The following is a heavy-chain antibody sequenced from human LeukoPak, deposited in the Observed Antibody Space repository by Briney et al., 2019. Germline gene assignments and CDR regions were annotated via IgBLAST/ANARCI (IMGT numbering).Heavy chain of an antibody. V-gene: IGHV3-7*01. CDR2: IKTDGSEK. CDR1: GFTFSNYW. J-gene: IGHJ4*02. D-gene: IGHD3-22*01. CDR3: ARDSVHGYYDSSGYSALVDY. Sequence: GGSLRLSCEGSGFTFSNYWMGWVRQAPGKGLQWVANIKTDGSEKYYVDSVKGRFTISRDNAKNSLYLQMNSLRAEDTAVYYCARDSVHGYYDSSGYSALVDYWGQGTLVTVSS.